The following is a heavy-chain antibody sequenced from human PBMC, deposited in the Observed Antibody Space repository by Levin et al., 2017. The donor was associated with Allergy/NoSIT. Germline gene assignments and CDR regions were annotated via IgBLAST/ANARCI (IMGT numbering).Heavy chain of an antibody. CDR3: AGTARSRYNDAFDI. D-gene: IGHD5-18*01. J-gene: IGHJ3*02. CDR1: GGSFSGYY. CDR2: INHSGST. Sequence: SQTLSLTCAVYGGSFSGYYWSWIRQPPGKGLEWIGEINHSGSTNYNPSLKSRVTISVDTSKNQFSLKLSSVTAADTAVYYCAGTARSRYNDAFDIWGQGTMVTVSS. V-gene: IGHV4-34*01.